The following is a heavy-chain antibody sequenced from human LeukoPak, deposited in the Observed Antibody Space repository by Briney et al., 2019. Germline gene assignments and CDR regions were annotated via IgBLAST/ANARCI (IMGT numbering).Heavy chain of an antibody. CDR2: ISSNGGRT. J-gene: IGHJ4*02. CDR3: VKDDAYYYDTSGPD. V-gene: IGHV3-64D*06. Sequence: PGGSLRLSCSASGFTFSIYAMHWVRQAPGKGLEYLSTISSNGGRTYYADSVKGRFTISRDNSRNTLYLQMSSLRAEDTAVYYCVKDDAYYYDTSGPDWGQGTLVAVSS. D-gene: IGHD3-22*01. CDR1: GFTFSIYA.